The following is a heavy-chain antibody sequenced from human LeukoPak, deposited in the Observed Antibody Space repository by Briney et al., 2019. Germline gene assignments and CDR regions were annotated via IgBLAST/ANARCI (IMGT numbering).Heavy chain of an antibody. CDR3: ARREKQWLVLDY. D-gene: IGHD6-19*01. J-gene: IGHJ4*02. V-gene: IGHV4-38-2*02. CDR2: IYHSGST. Sequence: PSETLSLTCTVSGYSISSGFYWGWIRQPPGKGLEWIGSIYHSGSTYFNPSLKSRVTISVDTSNNQFSLKLSSVTAADTAVYYCARREKQWLVLDYWGQGTLVTVSS. CDR1: GYSISSGFY.